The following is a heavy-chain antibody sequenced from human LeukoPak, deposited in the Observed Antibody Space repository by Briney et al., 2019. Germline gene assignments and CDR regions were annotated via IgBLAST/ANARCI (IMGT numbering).Heavy chain of an antibody. CDR3: ASMAARHYYYYMDG. J-gene: IGHJ6*03. CDR2: IYTSRTT. CDR1: GGSISSGSYY. Sequence: SETLSLTCTVSGGSISSGSYYWSWLRQPAGKGLEWIGRIYTSRTTNYNPSLKSRVHISVDTSKNQFSLKLSSVTAADTAVYYCASMAARHYYYYMDGWGKGTTVTVSS. D-gene: IGHD6-6*01. V-gene: IGHV4-61*02.